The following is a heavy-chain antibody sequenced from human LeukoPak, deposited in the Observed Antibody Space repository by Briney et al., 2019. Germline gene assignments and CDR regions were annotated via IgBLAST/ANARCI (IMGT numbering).Heavy chain of an antibody. CDR3: ARDGEGRVLDYYMDV. V-gene: IGHV1-2*02. J-gene: IGHJ6*03. Sequence: EASVKVSCKASGYTFTGYYMHWVRQAPGQGLEWMGWINPNSGGTNYAQKFQGRVTMTRDTSISTAYMELSRLRSDDTAVYYCARDGEGRVLDYYMDVWGKGTTVTVSS. CDR1: GYTFTGYY. CDR2: INPNSGGT. D-gene: IGHD3-10*01.